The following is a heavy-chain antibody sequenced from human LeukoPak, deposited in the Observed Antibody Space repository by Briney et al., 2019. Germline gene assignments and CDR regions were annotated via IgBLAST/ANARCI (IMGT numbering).Heavy chain of an antibody. J-gene: IGHJ4*02. CDR3: ARDARSYYDSSGYYYWLY. D-gene: IGHD3-22*01. V-gene: IGHV3-48*03. Sequence: PGGSLRLSCAASGFIFSNYEMNWVRQAPGKGLEWVSYTSSSSTTIFYADSVKGRFTISRDNAKNSLYLQMNSLRAEDTAVYYCARDARSYYDSSGYYYWLYWGQGTLVTVSS. CDR1: GFIFSNYE. CDR2: TSSSSTTI.